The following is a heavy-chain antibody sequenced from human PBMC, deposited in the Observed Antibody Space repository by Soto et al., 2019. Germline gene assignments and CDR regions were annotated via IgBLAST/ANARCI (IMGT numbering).Heavy chain of an antibody. V-gene: IGHV3-30-3*01. J-gene: IGHJ5*02. CDR2: ISYDGSNK. D-gene: IGHD6-13*01. CDR3: ARAGYSSSWYWWFDP. Sequence: QVQLVESGGGVVQPGRSLRLSCAASGFTFSSYAMHWVRQAPGKGLEWVAVISYDGSNKYYADSVKGRFTISRDNSKNTLYLQMNSLRAEDTAVYYGARAGYSSSWYWWFDPWGQGTLVTVSS. CDR1: GFTFSSYA.